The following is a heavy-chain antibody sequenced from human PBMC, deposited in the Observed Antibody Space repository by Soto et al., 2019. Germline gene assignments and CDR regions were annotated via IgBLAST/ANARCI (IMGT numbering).Heavy chain of an antibody. Sequence: GGSLRLSCAASGFTFSGSAMHWVRQASGKGLEWVGRIRSKANSYATAYAASVKGRFTISRDDSKNTAYLQMNSLKTEDTAVYYCTRLIVVVPAAMPASPSGMDVWGQGTTVTVSS. D-gene: IGHD2-2*01. J-gene: IGHJ6*02. CDR2: IRSKANSYAT. V-gene: IGHV3-73*01. CDR3: TRLIVVVPAAMPASPSGMDV. CDR1: GFTFSGSA.